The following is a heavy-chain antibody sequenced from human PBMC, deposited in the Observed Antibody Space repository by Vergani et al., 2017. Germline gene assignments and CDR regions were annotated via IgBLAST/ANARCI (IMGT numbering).Heavy chain of an antibody. Sequence: QVQLVPSGAEVKKPGASVQVSCQVSGYTLPELSMHWVRQAPGQGLEWMGGFDPEDGEIIYAQKFQGRVTMTEDTSTDTAYMELSSLRSEDTAVYYCATAQTGYYDSSGFPDWGQGTLVTVSS. V-gene: IGHV1-24*01. CDR3: ATAQTGYYDSSGFPD. CDR2: FDPEDGEI. D-gene: IGHD3-22*01. CDR1: GYTLPELS. J-gene: IGHJ4*02.